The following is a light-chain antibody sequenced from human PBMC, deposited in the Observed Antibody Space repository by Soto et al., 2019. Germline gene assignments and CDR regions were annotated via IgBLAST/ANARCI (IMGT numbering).Light chain of an antibody. Sequence: QSVLTQPPSVSAAAGQKVTISCSGSSSNIGNHYVSWYQQFQGTAPKRLIYDNDKRPSGIPDRFSGSKSGTSATLAIAGLQTGDEADYYCDTWDTSLSGSVFGTGTKVTVL. J-gene: IGLJ1*01. CDR3: DTWDTSLSGSV. CDR2: DND. V-gene: IGLV1-51*01. CDR1: SSNIGNHY.